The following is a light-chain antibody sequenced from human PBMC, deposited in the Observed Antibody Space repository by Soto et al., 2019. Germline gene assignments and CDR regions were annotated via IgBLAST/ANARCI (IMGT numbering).Light chain of an antibody. CDR3: CSYACSSTFCV. Sequence: QSALTQPASVSGSPGQSITISCTGTSSDVGSYNLASWYQQHPGKAPKLMIYEVSKRPSGVSNRFSGSKSGNTASLTISGLQAEDEADYYCCSYACSSTFCVFVTGTKVTVL. J-gene: IGLJ1*01. CDR2: EVS. V-gene: IGLV2-23*02. CDR1: SSDVGSYNL.